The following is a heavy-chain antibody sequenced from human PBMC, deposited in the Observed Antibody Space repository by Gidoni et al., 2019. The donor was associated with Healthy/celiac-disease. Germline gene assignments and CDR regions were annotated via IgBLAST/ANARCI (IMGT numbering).Heavy chain of an antibody. J-gene: IGHJ3*02. V-gene: IGHV3-23*01. CDR2: ISGSGGST. D-gene: IGHD3-22*01. Sequence: EVQRFEYGGGLAQPGGSLRLSCAASGFTFSSYAMSWVRQAPGKGLEWVSAISGSGGSTYYADSVKGRFTISRDNSKNTLYLQMNSLRAEDTAVYYCAKDHYYYDSSVLGAFDIWGQGTMVTVSS. CDR3: AKDHYYYDSSVLGAFDI. CDR1: GFTFSSYA.